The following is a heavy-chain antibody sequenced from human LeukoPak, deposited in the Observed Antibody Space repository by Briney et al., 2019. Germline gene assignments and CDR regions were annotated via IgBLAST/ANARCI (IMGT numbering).Heavy chain of an antibody. CDR2: IYHSGGT. D-gene: IGHD2-2*01. CDR3: ARLPAAKVPGAFDI. J-gene: IGHJ3*02. CDR1: GYSISSGYY. Sequence: PSETLSLTCAVSGYSISSGYYWGWIRQPPGKGLEWIGSIYHSGGTYYNPSLKSRVTISVDTSKNQFSLKLSSVTAADTAVYYCARLPAAKVPGAFDIWGQGTMVTVSS. V-gene: IGHV4-38-2*01.